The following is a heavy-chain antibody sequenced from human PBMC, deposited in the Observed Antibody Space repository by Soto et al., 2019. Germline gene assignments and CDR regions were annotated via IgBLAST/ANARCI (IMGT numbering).Heavy chain of an antibody. CDR3: ARDQGFRVVINSNWFDP. CDR1: GYTFSRYG. CDR2: ISAYNGNT. J-gene: IGHJ5*02. D-gene: IGHD2-21*01. V-gene: IGHV1-18*01. Sequence: ASVKVSCKASGYTFSRYGIMWVRQAPGQGLEWMGWISAYNGNTNSAEKLRGRLTMTTDASTTTAYMELRSLRFDDTAIYYCARDQGFRVVINSNWFDPWGQGTLVTVSS.